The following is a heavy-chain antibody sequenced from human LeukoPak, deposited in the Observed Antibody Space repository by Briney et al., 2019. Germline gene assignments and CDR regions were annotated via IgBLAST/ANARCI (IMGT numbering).Heavy chain of an antibody. J-gene: IGHJ4*02. D-gene: IGHD5-24*01. Sequence: SETLSLTCTVYGGSFSGYYWSWIRQPPGKGLEWIGYIYYSGSTNYNPSLKSRVTISVDTSKNQLSLKLSSVTAADTAVYYCARGYGRDGYRTLDYWGQGTLVTVSS. V-gene: IGHV4-59*01. CDR2: IYYSGST. CDR1: GGSFSGYY. CDR3: ARGYGRDGYRTLDY.